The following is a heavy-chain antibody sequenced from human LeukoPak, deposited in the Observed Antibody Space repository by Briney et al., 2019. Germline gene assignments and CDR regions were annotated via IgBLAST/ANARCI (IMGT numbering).Heavy chain of an antibody. CDR2: ISGSSSTI. CDR3: ARDRLAVAG. V-gene: IGHV3-48*04. Sequence: GGSLRLSCAASGFTFSSYSMNWVRQAPGKGLEWVSYISGSSSTIYYADSVKGRFTISRDNAKNSLYLQMNSLRAEDTAVYYCARDRLAVAGWGQGTLVTVSS. D-gene: IGHD6-19*01. CDR1: GFTFSSYS. J-gene: IGHJ4*02.